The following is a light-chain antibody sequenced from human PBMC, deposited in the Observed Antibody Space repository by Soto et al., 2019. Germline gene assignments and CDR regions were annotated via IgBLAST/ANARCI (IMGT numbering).Light chain of an antibody. J-gene: IGKJ5*01. CDR2: AAS. Sequence: IQMTQSPSSLSASLGDIVTITCRASQAIGTDLGWYQQKPGKAPKRLIYAASSLQSGAPPRFSGSGSGTDFTLTISSLQPEDFATYYCQQTYSFPFTFGQGTRLEI. CDR3: QQTYSFPFT. CDR1: QAIGTD. V-gene: IGKV1-17*01.